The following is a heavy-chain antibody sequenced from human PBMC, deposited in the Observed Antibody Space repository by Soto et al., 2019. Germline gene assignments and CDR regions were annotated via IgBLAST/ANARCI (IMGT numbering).Heavy chain of an antibody. Sequence: SETLSLTCTVSRGSISSGTNYWAWIRQPPGKGLEWIANIYYSGSTFYNPSLKSRVTISLDTSKNQFSLKLRSVTAADTAVYYCARHEAGSYFESWAQGSLVNVSS. J-gene: IGHJ4*02. CDR2: IYYSGST. CDR3: ARHEAGSYFES. D-gene: IGHD6-25*01. V-gene: IGHV4-39*01. CDR1: RGSISSGTNY.